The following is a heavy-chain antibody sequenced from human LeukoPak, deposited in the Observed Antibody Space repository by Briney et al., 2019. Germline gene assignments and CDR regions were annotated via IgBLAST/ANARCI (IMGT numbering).Heavy chain of an antibody. J-gene: IGHJ4*02. CDR2: ISWNSGSI. Sequence: PGGSLRLSCAASGFTFDDYAMHWVRQAPGKGLEWVSGISWNSGSIGYADSVKGRFTISRDNAKNSLYLQMNSLRAEDTAVYYCARFSDSSSSFDYWGQGTLVTVSS. V-gene: IGHV3-9*01. D-gene: IGHD6-13*01. CDR1: GFTFDDYA. CDR3: ARFSDSSSSFDY.